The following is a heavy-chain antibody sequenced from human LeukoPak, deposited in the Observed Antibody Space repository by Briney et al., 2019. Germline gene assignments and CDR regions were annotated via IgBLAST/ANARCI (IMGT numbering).Heavy chain of an antibody. Sequence: PSETLSLTCTVSGDSISSSSYYWGWIRQPPGKGLEWIGSIYYSGSTYYNPSLKSRVTISVDTSKNQFSLKLSSVTAADTAVYYCARGGELTVTTFDYWGQGTLVTVSS. CDR3: ARGGELTVTTFDY. CDR2: IYYSGST. D-gene: IGHD4-17*01. CDR1: GDSISSSSYY. J-gene: IGHJ4*02. V-gene: IGHV4-39*01.